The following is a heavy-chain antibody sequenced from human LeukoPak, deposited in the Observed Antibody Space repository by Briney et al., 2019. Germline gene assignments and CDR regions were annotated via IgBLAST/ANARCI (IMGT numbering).Heavy chain of an antibody. D-gene: IGHD2-2*03. Sequence: ASVKVSCKASGYTFTSYDINWVRQATGQGLEWMGWMNPNSGNTGYAQKFQGRVTITRNTSISTAYMELSSLRSEDTAVYYCARVVGYCSSTSCYEVGVDWYFDLWGRGTLVTVSS. V-gene: IGHV1-8*03. J-gene: IGHJ2*01. CDR2: MNPNSGNT. CDR3: ARVVGYCSSTSCYEVGVDWYFDL. CDR1: GYTFTSYD.